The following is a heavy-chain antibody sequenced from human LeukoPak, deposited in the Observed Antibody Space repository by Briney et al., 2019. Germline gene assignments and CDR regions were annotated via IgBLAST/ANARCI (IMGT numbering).Heavy chain of an antibody. CDR3: AHIPTSPRFLEHAFDI. CDR2: IYWNDDK. CDR1: GFSLSTSGVG. D-gene: IGHD3-3*01. V-gene: IGHV2-5*01. J-gene: IGHJ3*02. Sequence: SGPTLVNPTQPLTLTCTFSGFSLSTSGVGVGWIRQPPGKALEWLALIYWNDDKRYSPSLKSRLTITKDTSKNQVVLTMTNMDPVDTATYYCAHIPTSPRFLEHAFDIWGQGTMVTVSS.